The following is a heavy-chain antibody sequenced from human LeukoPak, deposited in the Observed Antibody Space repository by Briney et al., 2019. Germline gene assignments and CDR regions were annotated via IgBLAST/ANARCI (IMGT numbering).Heavy chain of an antibody. V-gene: IGHV4-4*07. CDR1: GGSISSYY. Sequence: SETLSLTCTVSGGSISSYYWSWIRHPAGKGLEFIWHIYNSGSTNYNPSLAGRVTMSVATYKNQFYLHLSSVTAADTAVYYCARSAFLVTAPGLYYFDYWGQGTLVAVSS. CDR3: ARSAFLVTAPGLYYFDY. D-gene: IGHD6-13*01. J-gene: IGHJ4*02. CDR2: IYNSGST.